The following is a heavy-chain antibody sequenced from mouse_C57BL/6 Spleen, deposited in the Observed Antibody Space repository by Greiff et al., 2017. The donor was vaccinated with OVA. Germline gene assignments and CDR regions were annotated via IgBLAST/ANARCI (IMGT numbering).Heavy chain of an antibody. V-gene: IGHV6-3*01. CDR2: IRLKSDNYAT. Sequence: EVMLVESGGGLVQPGGSMKLSCVASGFTFSNYWMNWVRQSPEKGLEWVAQIRLKSDNYATHYAESVKGRFTISRDDSKSSVYLQMNNLRAEDTGIYYCTAHYSNYLYYFDYWGQGTTLTVSS. CDR1: GFTFSNYW. D-gene: IGHD2-5*01. CDR3: TAHYSNYLYYFDY. J-gene: IGHJ2*01.